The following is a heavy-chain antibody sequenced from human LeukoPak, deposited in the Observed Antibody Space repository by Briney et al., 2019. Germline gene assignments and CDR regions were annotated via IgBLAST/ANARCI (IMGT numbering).Heavy chain of an antibody. D-gene: IGHD6-13*01. CDR2: IKQDETEK. CDR1: GFTFSNFW. V-gene: IGHV3-7*01. J-gene: IGHJ4*02. Sequence: GGSLRLSCTASGFTFSNFWMGWVRQAPGKGLEWVANIKQDETEKFYLGSVKGRFTISRDNAKNSLYLQMNSLRAEDTAVYYCARDPSKYSSSWYFDYWGQGTLVTVSS. CDR3: ARDPSKYSSSWYFDY.